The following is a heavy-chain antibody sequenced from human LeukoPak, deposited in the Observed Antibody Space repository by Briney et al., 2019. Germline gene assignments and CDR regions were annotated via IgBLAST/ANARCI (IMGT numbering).Heavy chain of an antibody. V-gene: IGHV4-39*01. D-gene: IGHD3-10*01. CDR2: IYYSGST. J-gene: IGHJ4*02. Sequence: SETLSLTCTVSGGSISSSSYYWGWIRQPPGKGLEWIGSIYYSGSTNYNPSLKSRVTISVDTSKNQFSLKLSSVTAADTAVYYCARHYGSGRPYFDYWGQGTLVTVPS. CDR3: ARHYGSGRPYFDY. CDR1: GGSISSSSYY.